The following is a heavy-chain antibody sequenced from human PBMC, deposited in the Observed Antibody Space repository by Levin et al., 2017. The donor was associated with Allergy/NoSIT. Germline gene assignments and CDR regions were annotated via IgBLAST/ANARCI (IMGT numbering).Heavy chain of an antibody. CDR1: GFTFNSYA. CDR3: AKDGRPPLYNWSFQVCYYFDS. D-gene: IGHD1-20*01. J-gene: IGHJ4*02. CDR2: ISGSGGTT. V-gene: IGHV3-23*01. Sequence: PGGSLRLSCAASGFTFNSYAMSWVRQAPGKGLEWVSGISGSGGTTYYADSVKGRFTISRDNPKNTVYLQMNSLRAEDTAVYYCAKDGRPPLYNWSFQVCYYFDSWGQGTLVTVSS.